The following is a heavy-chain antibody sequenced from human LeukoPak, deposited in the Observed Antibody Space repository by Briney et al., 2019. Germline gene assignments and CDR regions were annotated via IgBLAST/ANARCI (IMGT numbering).Heavy chain of an antibody. V-gene: IGHV1-24*01. Sequence: ASVKVSCKVSGYTLTELSMHWVRQAPGKGLEWMGGFDPEDGETIYAQKFQGRVTMTEDTSTDTAYMELSSLRSEDTAVYYCASYDYVWGSYRRYDYWGQGTLLTVSS. CDR2: FDPEDGET. CDR1: GYTLTELS. CDR3: ASYDYVWGSYRRYDY. J-gene: IGHJ4*02. D-gene: IGHD3-16*02.